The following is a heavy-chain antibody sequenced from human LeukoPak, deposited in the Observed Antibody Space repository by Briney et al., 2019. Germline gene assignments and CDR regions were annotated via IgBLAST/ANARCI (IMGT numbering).Heavy chain of an antibody. Sequence: ASETLSLTCTVSGGSISSSSYYWGWIRQPPGKGLEWIGSIYYSGSTYYNPSLKSRVTISVDTSKNQFSLKLSSVTAADTAVYYCARRNYGDYGFDYWGQGTLVTVSS. CDR2: IYYSGST. D-gene: IGHD4-17*01. V-gene: IGHV4-39*07. CDR1: GGSISSSSYY. CDR3: ARRNYGDYGFDY. J-gene: IGHJ4*02.